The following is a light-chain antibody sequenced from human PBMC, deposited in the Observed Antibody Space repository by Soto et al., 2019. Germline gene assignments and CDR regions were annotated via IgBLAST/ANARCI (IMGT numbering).Light chain of an antibody. V-gene: IGKV3-15*01. Sequence: IVMTQSPATLSVSPGERATLSCRASQSINSNLAWYQQKPGQAPRLLMFRASIRATGFPARFSGSGSGTEFNITISSLQSEDSAVYYCQQRNNWPPSTFGQGTKLEIK. CDR1: QSINSN. CDR3: QQRNNWPPST. CDR2: RAS. J-gene: IGKJ2*01.